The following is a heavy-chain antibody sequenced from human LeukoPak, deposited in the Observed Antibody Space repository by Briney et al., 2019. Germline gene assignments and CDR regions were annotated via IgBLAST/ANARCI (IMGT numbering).Heavy chain of an antibody. Sequence: SQTLSLTCAVSGGSISSGVYSWSWFRQSPGKGLEWIANIYYSGSTYYNPSLKSRVTISVDTSKNQFSLRLNSVTAADTSIYYCARIPTNAVPSAHNGFDIWGQGTMLTVSS. J-gene: IGHJ3*02. CDR1: GGSISSGVYS. D-gene: IGHD6-19*01. V-gene: IGHV4-30-2*03. CDR2: IYYSGST. CDR3: ARIPTNAVPSAHNGFDI.